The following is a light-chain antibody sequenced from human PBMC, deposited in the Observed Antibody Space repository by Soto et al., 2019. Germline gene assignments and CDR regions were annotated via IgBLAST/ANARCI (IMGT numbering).Light chain of an antibody. CDR3: SSYAGSNNFVA. J-gene: IGLJ1*01. Sequence: QSVLTQPPSASGSPGQSVTISCTGTRSDIGSYNYVSWYQQRPGKAPKLMIYEVHKRPSGVPDRFSGSKSGNTASLTVSGLQAEDEADYYCSSYAGSNNFVAFGSGTKLTVL. CDR2: EVH. CDR1: RSDIGSYNY. V-gene: IGLV2-8*01.